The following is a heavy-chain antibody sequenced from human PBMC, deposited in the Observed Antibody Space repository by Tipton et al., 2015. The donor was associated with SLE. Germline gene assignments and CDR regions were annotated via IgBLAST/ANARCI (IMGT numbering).Heavy chain of an antibody. CDR1: GGSLSIGYYY. Sequence: TLSLTCSVSGGSLSIGYYYWSWIRQPAGKGLEWIGRVYASGSTHYNPSLNSRVIIAVDTSKNQFSLKLSSVTAADTAVFYCARHWGKDGYNYWYFDLWGRGTLVTVSS. CDR2: VYASGST. J-gene: IGHJ2*01. V-gene: IGHV4-61*02. D-gene: IGHD5-24*01. CDR3: ARHWGKDGYNYWYFDL.